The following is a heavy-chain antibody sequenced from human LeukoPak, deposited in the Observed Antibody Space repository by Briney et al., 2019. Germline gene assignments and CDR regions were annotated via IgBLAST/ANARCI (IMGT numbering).Heavy chain of an antibody. CDR1: GYTFTGYY. CDR3: ARGWSGSYYSHYYYYMDV. V-gene: IGHV1-2*02. D-gene: IGHD1-26*01. CDR2: INPNGGGT. J-gene: IGHJ6*03. Sequence: GASVKVSCKASGYTFTGYYMHWVRQAPGQGLEWMGWINPNGGGTNYAQKFQGRVTMTRDTSISTAYMELSRLRSDDTAVYYCARGWSGSYYSHYYYYMDVWGKGTTVTVSS.